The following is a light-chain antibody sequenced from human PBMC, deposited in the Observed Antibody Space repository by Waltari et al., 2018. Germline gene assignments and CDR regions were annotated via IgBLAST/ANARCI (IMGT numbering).Light chain of an antibody. CDR1: ALPKQY. V-gene: IGLV3-25*03. CDR3: QSADRSSTPI. CDR2: KDR. J-gene: IGLJ2*01. Sequence: SDELTQPPSVSVSPGQTATITCSGDALPKQYAYWYQRKAGQAPVLIIYKDRVRPSGILERFSGSSSGTTVTLTINGVQAEDDADYFCQSADRSSTPIFGGGTKLTVL.